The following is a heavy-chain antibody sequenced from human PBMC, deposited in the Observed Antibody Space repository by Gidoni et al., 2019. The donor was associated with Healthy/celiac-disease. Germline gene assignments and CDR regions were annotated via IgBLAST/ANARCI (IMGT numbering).Heavy chain of an antibody. CDR2: LYYSVST. Sequence: QLQLQESGAGLVKPSETLSLTCTVSGGSISSSSYYWGWIRQPPGKGLAWIGSLYYSVSTYYNPSLKSRVTLSVDPSKNLFSLKLSSWTAAYTAVDYCARRGYDFWSGYYKGWYFHHWGQGTLVTVSS. V-gene: IGHV4-39*01. CDR1: GGSISSSSYY. D-gene: IGHD3-3*01. J-gene: IGHJ1*01. CDR3: ARRGYDFWSGYYKGWYFHH.